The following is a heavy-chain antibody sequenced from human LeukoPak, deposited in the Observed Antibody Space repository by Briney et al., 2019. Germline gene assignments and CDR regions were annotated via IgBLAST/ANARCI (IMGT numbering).Heavy chain of an antibody. D-gene: IGHD2-2*01. CDR2: INTNSGGT. CDR1: GYTFTGYY. Sequence: GASVKVSCKASGYTFTGYYMHWVRQAPGQGLEWMGWINTNSGGTNYAQKFQGRVTMTRDTSISTAYMELSRLRSDDTAVYYCARVCSSTSCYGTFDYWGQGTLVTVSS. CDR3: ARVCSSTSCYGTFDY. J-gene: IGHJ4*02. V-gene: IGHV1-2*02.